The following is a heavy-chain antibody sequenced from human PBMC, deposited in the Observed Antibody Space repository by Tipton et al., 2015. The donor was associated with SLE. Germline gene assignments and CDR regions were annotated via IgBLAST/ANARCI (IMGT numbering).Heavy chain of an antibody. V-gene: IGHV4-39*07. CDR1: GASISTSGYC. D-gene: IGHD3-16*01. CDR3: ARDLGRLYFDY. J-gene: IGHJ4*02. CDR2: ICYDGNT. Sequence: TLSLTCTVSGASISTSGYCWSWIRQPPGKGLEWIGSICYDGNTNYNPALKSRVTISVDTSKNQFSLKLSSVTAADTAVYYCARDLGRLYFDYWGQGTLVTVSS.